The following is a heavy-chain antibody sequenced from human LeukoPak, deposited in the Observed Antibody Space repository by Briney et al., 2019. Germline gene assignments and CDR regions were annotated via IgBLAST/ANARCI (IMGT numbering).Heavy chain of an antibody. Sequence: GGSLRLSCAASGFTFDDYAMHWVRQAPGKGLEWVSGISWNSGSIGYADSVKGRFTISRDNAKNSLYLQMNSLRAEDTALYYCAKGLVRGEALGMDVWGQGTTVTVSS. D-gene: IGHD3-10*01. V-gene: IGHV3-9*01. CDR3: AKGLVRGEALGMDV. CDR1: GFTFDDYA. CDR2: ISWNSGSI. J-gene: IGHJ6*02.